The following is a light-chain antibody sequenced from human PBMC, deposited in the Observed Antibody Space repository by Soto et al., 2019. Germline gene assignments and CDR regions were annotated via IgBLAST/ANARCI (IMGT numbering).Light chain of an antibody. Sequence: IQLTQSPSSLSASVGDRVTITCRASQGISSYLAWYQQKPGKAPKLLIYAASTLQSGVPSRFSGSGSGTDFTLTISSLQREDFATYYCEQLNSYPTFGPGTKVDIK. CDR1: QGISSY. CDR2: AAS. J-gene: IGKJ3*01. CDR3: EQLNSYPT. V-gene: IGKV1-9*01.